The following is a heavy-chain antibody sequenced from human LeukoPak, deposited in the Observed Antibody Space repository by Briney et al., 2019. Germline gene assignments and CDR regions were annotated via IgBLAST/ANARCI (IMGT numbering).Heavy chain of an antibody. D-gene: IGHD3-3*01. CDR3: ARDRFSALPRSTFDY. CDR2: IWYDGSNK. V-gene: IGHV3-33*01. J-gene: IGHJ4*02. CDR1: GFTFSSYG. Sequence: GGSLRLSCAASGFTFSSYGMHWVRQAPGKGLEWVAVIWYDGSNKYYADSVKGRFTISRDNSKNTLYLQMNSLRAEDTAVYYCARDRFSALPRSTFDYWGQRTLVTVSS.